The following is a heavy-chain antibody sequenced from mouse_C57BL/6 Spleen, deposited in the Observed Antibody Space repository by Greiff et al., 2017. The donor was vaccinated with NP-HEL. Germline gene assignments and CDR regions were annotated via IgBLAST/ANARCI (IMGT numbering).Heavy chain of an antibody. CDR1: GFNIKDYY. Sequence: VQLQQSGAELVRPGASVKLSCTASGFNIKDYYMHWVKQRPEQGLEWIGRIDPEDGDTEYAPKFQGKATMTADTSSNTAYLQLSSLTSEDTAVYYCTTWDYSNYVSWFAYWGQGTLVTVSA. V-gene: IGHV14-1*01. D-gene: IGHD2-5*01. J-gene: IGHJ3*01. CDR3: TTWDYSNYVSWFAY. CDR2: IDPEDGDT.